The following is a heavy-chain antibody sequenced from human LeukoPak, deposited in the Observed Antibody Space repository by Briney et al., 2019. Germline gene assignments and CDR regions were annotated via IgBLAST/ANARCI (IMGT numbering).Heavy chain of an antibody. Sequence: GSLRLSCAASGFTFSSYWTHWVRQAPGKGLVWVSRINSDGSSTSYADSVKGRFTISRDNAKDTLYLQMNSLRAEDTAVYYCARETRYYVSDYWGQGTLVTVSS. J-gene: IGHJ4*02. D-gene: IGHD3-10*02. V-gene: IGHV3-74*01. CDR1: GFTFSSYW. CDR2: INSDGSST. CDR3: ARETRYYVSDY.